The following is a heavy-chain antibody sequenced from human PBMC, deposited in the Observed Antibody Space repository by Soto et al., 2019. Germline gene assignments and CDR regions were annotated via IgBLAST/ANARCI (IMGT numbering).Heavy chain of an antibody. Sequence: EVQLVESGGGLVQPGGSLRLSCAASGFTFSSYEMNWVRQAPGKGLEWVSYISSSGSTIYYADSVKGRFTTSRDNAKNSLYLQMNSLRAEDTAVYYCARGEDSSGYYLDYWGQGTLVTVSS. CDR2: ISSSGSTI. V-gene: IGHV3-48*03. CDR3: ARGEDSSGYYLDY. D-gene: IGHD3-22*01. CDR1: GFTFSSYE. J-gene: IGHJ4*02.